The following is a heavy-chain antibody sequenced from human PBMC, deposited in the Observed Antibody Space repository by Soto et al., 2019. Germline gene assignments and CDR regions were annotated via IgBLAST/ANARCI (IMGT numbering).Heavy chain of an antibody. CDR3: AREGLVLVPTTVNSDYYYYAMHV. CDR1: GYTFTSYD. Sequence: SVKVSCKASGYTFTSYDINWVRQAPGQGLEWMGGIIPRSATSNYAQKFQGRVTITADESTNTAYMELSSLRSEDTAVYYCAREGLVLVPTTVNSDYYYYAMHVWGQGTTVTVSS. D-gene: IGHD2-2*01. V-gene: IGHV1-69*13. CDR2: IIPRSATS. J-gene: IGHJ6*02.